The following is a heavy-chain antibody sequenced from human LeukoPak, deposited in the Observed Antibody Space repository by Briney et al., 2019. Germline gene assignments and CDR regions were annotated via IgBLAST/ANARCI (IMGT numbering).Heavy chain of an antibody. V-gene: IGHV4-39*07. Sequence: SETLSLTCTVSGGSISSSSYFWGCIRQPPGKGLECIGSISYSGNTYYNPSLKSRVTVSLDTSKNQFSLKLSSVTAADTAVYYCARASFDILGYCSSTSCYGAFDIWGQGTMVTVSS. D-gene: IGHD2-2*01. CDR1: GGSISSSSYF. CDR2: ISYSGNT. J-gene: IGHJ3*02. CDR3: ARASFDILGYCSSTSCYGAFDI.